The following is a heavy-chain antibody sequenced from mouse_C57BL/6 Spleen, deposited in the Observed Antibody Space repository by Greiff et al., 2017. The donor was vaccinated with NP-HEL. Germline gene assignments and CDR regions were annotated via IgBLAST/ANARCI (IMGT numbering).Heavy chain of an antibody. J-gene: IGHJ1*03. CDR1: GFTFSSYA. Sequence: DVQLVESGGGLVKPGGSLKLSCAASGFTFSSYAMSWVRQTPEKRLEWVATISDGGSYTYYPDNVKGRFTISRDNAKNNLYLQMSHLKSEDTAMYYCARDDDVWGTGTTVTVSS. CDR3: ARDDDV. CDR2: ISDGGSYT. V-gene: IGHV5-4*01.